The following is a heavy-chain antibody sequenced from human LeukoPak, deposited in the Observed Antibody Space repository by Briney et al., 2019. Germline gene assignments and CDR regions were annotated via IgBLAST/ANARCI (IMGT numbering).Heavy chain of an antibody. CDR1: GFTFSNSI. CDR2: FSGNDGYT. D-gene: IGHD2-2*01. V-gene: IGHV3-23*01. CDR3: AKRSTGYYFDS. J-gene: IGHJ4*02. Sequence: GGSLRLSCAGSGFTFSNSILSWVRQAPGKGLEWLSTFSGNDGYTYYADSVKGRFTISRDNSKNTVYLQMNSLRAEDTANYYCAKRSTGYYFDSWGQGTLVTVSS.